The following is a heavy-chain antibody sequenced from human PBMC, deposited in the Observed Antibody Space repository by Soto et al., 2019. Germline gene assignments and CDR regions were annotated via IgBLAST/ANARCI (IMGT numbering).Heavy chain of an antibody. J-gene: IGHJ6*02. Sequence: QVQLVQSGAELKKPGASVKVSCKASGYTFTNYGISWVRQAPGQGLEWMGWINTYHGNTKYAQKLQRRVTMTKDTSTSTAYMELTSLRSDDTAVYYCARSPGYSASWGYFYYGMKIWGQGTTVIVSS. CDR1: GYTFTNYG. CDR2: INTYHGNT. D-gene: IGHD6-13*01. V-gene: IGHV1-18*01. CDR3: ARSPGYSASWGYFYYGMKI.